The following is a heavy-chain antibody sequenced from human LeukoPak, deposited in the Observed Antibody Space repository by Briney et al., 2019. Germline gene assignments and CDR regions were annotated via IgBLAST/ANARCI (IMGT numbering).Heavy chain of an antibody. J-gene: IGHJ4*02. D-gene: IGHD3-10*01. Sequence: PGGSLRLSCAASGFTFSDYYMNWIRQAPGKGLEWVSYISSSGNTIYYADSVKGRFTISRDNAKNSLYLQMNSLRAEDTAVYYCARAFGYWGQGTLVTVSS. CDR1: GFTFSDYY. V-gene: IGHV3-11*04. CDR2: ISSSGNTI. CDR3: ARAFGY.